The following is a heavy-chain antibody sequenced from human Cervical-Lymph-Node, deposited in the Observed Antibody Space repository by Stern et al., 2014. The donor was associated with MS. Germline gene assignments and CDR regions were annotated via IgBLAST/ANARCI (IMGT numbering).Heavy chain of an antibody. CDR2: IIPMFRSP. CDR1: GGTFSTSA. J-gene: IGHJ4*02. CDR3: ARADAGASHFDS. V-gene: IGHV1-69*01. D-gene: IGHD5-24*01. Sequence: VQLVQSGAEVKKPGSSVQVSCKASGGTFSTSAISWVRQAPGQGLEWMGLIIPMFRSPNYAQKFQGRVTITADESTSTAYMDLDILRSEDTAVYFCARADAGASHFDSWGQGTLVTVSS.